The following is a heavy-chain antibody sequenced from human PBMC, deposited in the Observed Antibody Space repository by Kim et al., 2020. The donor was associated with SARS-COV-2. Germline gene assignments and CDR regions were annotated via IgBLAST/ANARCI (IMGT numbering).Heavy chain of an antibody. D-gene: IGHD1-26*01. CDR1: GFTFSSYS. Sequence: GGSLRLSCAASGFTFSSYSMNWVRQAPGKGLEWVSSISSSSYIYYADSVKGRFTISRDNAKNSLYLQMNSLRAEDTAVYYCARSYPYDAFDIWGQGTMVTVSS. J-gene: IGHJ3*02. V-gene: IGHV3-21*01. CDR2: ISSSSYI. CDR3: ARSYPYDAFDI.